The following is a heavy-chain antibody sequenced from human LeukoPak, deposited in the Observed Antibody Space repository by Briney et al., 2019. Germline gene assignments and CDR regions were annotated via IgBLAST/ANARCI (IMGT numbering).Heavy chain of an antibody. V-gene: IGHV3-49*04. CDR3: TRRHTIFGVVDNYFDY. J-gene: IGHJ4*02. D-gene: IGHD3-3*01. Sequence: GGSLRLSCTASGFSFGDYAMSWVRQAPGKGLEWVGFIRSKAYGGTTEYAASVKGRFTISRDDSKSIAYLQMNSLKTEDTAVYYCTRRHTIFGVVDNYFDYWGQGTLVTVSS. CDR2: IRSKAYGGTT. CDR1: GFSFGDYA.